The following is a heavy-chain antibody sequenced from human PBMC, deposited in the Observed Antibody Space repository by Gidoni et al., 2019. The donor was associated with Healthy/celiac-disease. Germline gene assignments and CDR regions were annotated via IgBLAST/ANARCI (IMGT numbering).Heavy chain of an antibody. J-gene: IGHJ3*02. CDR2: IYPGDSDT. D-gene: IGHD3-3*01. CDR1: GYSFTSYW. Sequence: EVQLVQSGAEVKKPGESLKISCKGSGYSFTSYWIGWVRQMPGKGLEWMGIIYPGDSDTRYSPSFQGQVTISADKSISTAYLQWSSLKASDTAMYYCARRGRRGDFWSGYSDAFDIWGQGTMVTVSS. V-gene: IGHV5-51*03. CDR3: ARRGRRGDFWSGYSDAFDI.